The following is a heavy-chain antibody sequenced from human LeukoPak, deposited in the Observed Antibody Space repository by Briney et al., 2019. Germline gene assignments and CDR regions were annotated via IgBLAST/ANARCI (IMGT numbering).Heavy chain of an antibody. Sequence: PEGSLRLSCAASGFTFSSYAMSWVRQAPGKGLEWVSAISGSGGSTYYADSVKGRFTISRDNSRNTLYLQMNSLRAEDTAVYYCAKDGRYYYDSSGYPNWGQGTLVTVSS. D-gene: IGHD3-22*01. CDR2: ISGSGGST. V-gene: IGHV3-23*01. CDR3: AKDGRYYYDSSGYPN. CDR1: GFTFSSYA. J-gene: IGHJ4*02.